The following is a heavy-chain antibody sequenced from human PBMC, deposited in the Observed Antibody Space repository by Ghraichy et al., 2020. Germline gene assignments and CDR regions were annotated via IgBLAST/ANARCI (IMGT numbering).Heavy chain of an antibody. CDR2: IKQDGSEK. D-gene: IGHD3-22*01. CDR1: GFTFSSYW. CDR3: ARERRYYDSSGHHQLWGDAFDI. Sequence: GGSLRLSCAASGFTFSSYWMSWVRQAPGKGLEWVANIKQDGSEKYYVDSVKGRFTISRDNAKNSLYLQMNSLRAEDTAVYYCARERRYYDSSGHHQLWGDAFDIWGQGTMVTVSS. J-gene: IGHJ3*02. V-gene: IGHV3-7*01.